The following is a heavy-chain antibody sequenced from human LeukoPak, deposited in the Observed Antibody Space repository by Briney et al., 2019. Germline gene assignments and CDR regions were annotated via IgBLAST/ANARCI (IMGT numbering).Heavy chain of an antibody. J-gene: IGHJ4*02. Sequence: ASETLSLTCTVSGASISSGTYSWSWIRQPPGEGLEWIGYIYHTGSTYYNPSLKTRVTISVDTSKNQFSLKLSSVTAADTAVYYCARAGSWKLNFDYWGQGTLVTVSS. CDR3: ARAGSWKLNFDY. D-gene: IGHD6-13*01. CDR2: IYHTGST. CDR1: GASISSGTYS. V-gene: IGHV4-30-2*01.